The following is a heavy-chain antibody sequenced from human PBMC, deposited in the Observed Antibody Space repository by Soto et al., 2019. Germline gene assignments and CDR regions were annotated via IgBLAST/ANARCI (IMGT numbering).Heavy chain of an antibody. Sequence: ASVKVSCKASGYTFTSYDINWVRQATGQGLEWMGWMNPNSGNTGYAQKFQGRVTMTRNTSISTAYMELSSLRSEDTAVYYCARGGVDTEEYYYYYMDVWGKGTTVTVSS. J-gene: IGHJ6*03. D-gene: IGHD5-18*01. CDR2: MNPNSGNT. CDR1: GYTFTSYD. CDR3: ARGGVDTEEYYYYYMDV. V-gene: IGHV1-8*01.